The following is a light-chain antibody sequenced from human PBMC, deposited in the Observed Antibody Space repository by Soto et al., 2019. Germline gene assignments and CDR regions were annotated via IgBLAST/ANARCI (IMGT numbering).Light chain of an antibody. CDR2: EGS. V-gene: IGLV2-23*01. CDR3: FSYAGSRV. J-gene: IGLJ3*02. Sequence: QSALTRPASVSGSPGQSITISCTGTSSDVGSYNLVSWYQQHPGKAPKLMIYEGSKRPSGVSNRFSGSKSGNTASLTISGLQAEDEADYYCFSYAGSRVFGGGTKVTVL. CDR1: SSDVGSYNL.